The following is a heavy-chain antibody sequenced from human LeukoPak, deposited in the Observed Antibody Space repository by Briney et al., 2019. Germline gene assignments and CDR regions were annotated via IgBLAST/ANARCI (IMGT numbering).Heavy chain of an antibody. CDR1: GFTFTSYA. J-gene: IGHJ4*02. Sequence: GGSLRLSCAASGFTFTSYAMSWVRQAPGKGLEWVSGMSGSGGNTYYADSVKGRFTISRDNSKNTLYLQMNSLRAEDAAIYYCAKDRESSGYYFDYWGQGTLVTVSS. V-gene: IGHV3-23*01. CDR3: AKDRESSGYYFDY. CDR2: MSGSGGNT. D-gene: IGHD3-22*01.